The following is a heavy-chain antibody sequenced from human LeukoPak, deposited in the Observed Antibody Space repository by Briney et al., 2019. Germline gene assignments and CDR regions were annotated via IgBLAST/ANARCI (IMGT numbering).Heavy chain of an antibody. CDR2: ISADNGNT. V-gene: IGHV1-18*01. D-gene: IGHD6-13*01. Sequence: AAVKVSCKASGYTFTSYGISAVRQPPGQRLEWMGWISADNGNTNYAQKLQGRVTMTTDTSTSTAYMELRSLRSDDTAVYYCARGRQQLFRDYWGQGTLVTVSS. CDR3: ARGRQQLFRDY. J-gene: IGHJ4*02. CDR1: GYTFTSYG.